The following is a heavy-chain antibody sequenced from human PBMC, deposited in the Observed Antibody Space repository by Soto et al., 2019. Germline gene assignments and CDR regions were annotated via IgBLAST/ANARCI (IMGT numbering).Heavy chain of an antibody. J-gene: IGHJ5*02. Sequence: SETLSLTCAVSGGSLSSGGYSWSWIRQPPGKGLEWIGFIYDYGTTFYNPALKSRVTISIDKSKNQFSLEMKSVTAADTAVYYCARGDSNSYSSDWFDPWGHGTLVTVSS. CDR3: ARGDSNSYSSDWFDP. CDR2: IYDYGTT. V-gene: IGHV4-30-2*01. CDR1: GGSLSSGGYS. D-gene: IGHD3-22*01.